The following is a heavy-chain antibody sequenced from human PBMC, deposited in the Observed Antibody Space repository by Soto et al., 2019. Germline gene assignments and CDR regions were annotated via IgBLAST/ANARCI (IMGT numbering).Heavy chain of an antibody. CDR1: GYTFTDHY. CDR2: MHPNNGAT. CDR3: ERASSLSGGHRASEF. D-gene: IGHD2-2*01. Sequence: ASVKVSCKASGYTFTDHYLLWVRQAPGQGLEWMGWMHPNNGATNFAQKFQGRVTMTRDTSISTAYLEIPRLKSDDTAVYFCERASSLSGGHRASEFWGHATLVTVYS. V-gene: IGHV1-2*02. J-gene: IGHJ4*03.